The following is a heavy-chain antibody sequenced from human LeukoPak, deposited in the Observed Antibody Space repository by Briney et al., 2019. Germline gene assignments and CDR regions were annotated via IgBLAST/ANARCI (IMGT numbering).Heavy chain of an antibody. J-gene: IGHJ4*02. CDR3: TTGPTGY. CDR2: ISYDGSNK. Sequence: GGFLRLSCAASGFTFSSYAMHWVRQAPGKGLEWVAVISYDGSNKYYADSVKGRFTISRDNSRNTLYLQMNSPRAEDTAVYYCTTGPTGYWGQGTLVTVSS. CDR1: GFTFSSYA. V-gene: IGHV3-30*04.